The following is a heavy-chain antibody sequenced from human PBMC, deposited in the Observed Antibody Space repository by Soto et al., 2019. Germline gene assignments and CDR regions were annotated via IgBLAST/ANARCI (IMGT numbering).Heavy chain of an antibody. CDR2: IYYSGST. J-gene: IGHJ3*02. CDR3: ARDYYDSSGYYCCGAFDI. D-gene: IGHD3-22*01. V-gene: IGHV4-61*01. Sequence: PSETLSLTCTVSGGSVSSGSYYWSWIRQPPGKGLEWIGYIYYSGSTNYNPSLKSRVTISVDTSKNQLSLKLSSVTAADTAVYYCARDYYDSSGYYCCGAFDIWGQGTMVAVSS. CDR1: GGSVSSGSYY.